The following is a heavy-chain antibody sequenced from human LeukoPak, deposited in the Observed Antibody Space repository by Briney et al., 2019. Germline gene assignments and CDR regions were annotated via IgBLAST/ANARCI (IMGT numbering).Heavy chain of an antibody. CDR3: ATLSIAVAGTGFDY. J-gene: IGHJ4*02. CDR2: IYYSGST. D-gene: IGHD6-19*01. V-gene: IGHV4-59*08. Sequence: TSETLSLTCTVSGGSISSYYWSWIRQPPGKGLEWIGYIYYSGSTNYNPSLKSRVTISVDTSKNQFSLKLSSVTAADTAVYYCATLSIAVAGTGFDYWGQGTLVTVSS. CDR1: GGSISSYY.